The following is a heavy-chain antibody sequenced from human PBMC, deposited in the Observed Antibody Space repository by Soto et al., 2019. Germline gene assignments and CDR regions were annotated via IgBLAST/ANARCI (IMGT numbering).Heavy chain of an antibody. V-gene: IGHV6-1*01. CDR2: TYYSSKWNT. Sequence: SQTLSLTCAISGDNVSSNSAAWNWIRQSPSRGLEWLGRTYYSSKWNTDYELSGNSRITISPDTSKNQFSLQLKSVTPEDTGVYYCARDYYESGGYFDCWGQGNLVTVSS. J-gene: IGHJ4*02. D-gene: IGHD3-22*01. CDR1: GDNVSSNSAA. CDR3: ARDYYESGGYFDC.